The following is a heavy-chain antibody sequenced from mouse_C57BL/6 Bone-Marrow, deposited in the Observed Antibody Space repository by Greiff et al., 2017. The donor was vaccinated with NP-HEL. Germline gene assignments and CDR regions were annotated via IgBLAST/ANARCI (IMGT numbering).Heavy chain of an antibody. CDR3: ARITTVVDWYFDV. CDR2: INPSNGGT. Sequence: QVQLQQPGTELVKPGASGYTFTSYWMHWVKQRPGQGLEWIGNINPSNGGTNYNEKFKSKATLTVDKSSSTAYMQLSSLTSEDSAVYYCARITTVVDWYFDVWGTGTTVTVSS. CDR1: GYTFTSYW. V-gene: IGHV1-53*01. J-gene: IGHJ1*03. D-gene: IGHD1-1*01.